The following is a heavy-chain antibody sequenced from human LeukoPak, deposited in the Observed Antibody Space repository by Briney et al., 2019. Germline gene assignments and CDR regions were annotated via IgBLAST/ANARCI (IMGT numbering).Heavy chain of an antibody. D-gene: IGHD3-3*01. V-gene: IGHV3-21*01. CDR3: AREKLPTISGSARRKPGFDY. J-gene: IGHJ4*02. Sequence: GGSLRLSCAASGFTFSSYSMNWVRQAPGKGLEWVSSISSSSSYIYYADSVKGRFTISRDNAKNSLYLQMNSLRAEDAAVYYCAREKLPTISGSARRKPGFDYWGQGTLVTVSS. CDR2: ISSSSSYI. CDR1: GFTFSSYS.